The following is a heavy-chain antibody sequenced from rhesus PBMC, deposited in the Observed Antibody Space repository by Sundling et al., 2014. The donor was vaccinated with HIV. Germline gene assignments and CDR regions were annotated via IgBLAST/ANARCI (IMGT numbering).Heavy chain of an antibody. CDR2: IYGSSIT. CDR1: GDSISDSYY. J-gene: IGHJ4*01. CDR3: ARVPDIAAAAFDY. D-gene: IGHD6-25*01. V-gene: IGHV4-106*01. Sequence: QVQLQESGPGLVKPSETLSLTCAVSGDSISDSYYWTWIRQPPGKGLEWIGYIYGSSITYYNPSLKSRVTISTDTSKNQFSLKLSSVTAADTAVYYCARVPDIAAAAFDYWGQGVLVTVSS.